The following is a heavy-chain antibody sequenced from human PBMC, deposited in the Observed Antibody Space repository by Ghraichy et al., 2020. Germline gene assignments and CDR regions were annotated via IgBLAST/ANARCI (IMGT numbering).Heavy chain of an antibody. J-gene: IGHJ6*02. Sequence: GGSLRLSCAASGFTFSSYSMNWVRQAPGKGLEWVLYISSSSSTIYYADSVKGRFTISRDNAKNSLYLQMNSLRDEDTAVYYCARDLSPFYQPQYYYGMDVWGQGTTVTVSS. CDR1: GFTFSSYS. V-gene: IGHV3-48*02. CDR2: ISSSSSTI. CDR3: ARDLSPFYQPQYYYGMDV. D-gene: IGHD2-2*01.